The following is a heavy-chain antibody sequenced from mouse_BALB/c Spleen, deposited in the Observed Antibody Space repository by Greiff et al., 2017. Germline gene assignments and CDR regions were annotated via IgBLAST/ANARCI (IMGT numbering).Heavy chain of an antibody. CDR1: GFTFSSFG. J-gene: IGHJ1*01. CDR2: ISSGSSTI. Sequence: EVKLMESGGGLVQPGGSRKLSCAASGFTFSSFGMHWVRQAPEKGLEWVAYISSGSSTIYYADTVKGRFTISRDNPKNTLFLQMTSLRSEDTAMYYCARKVQGGYFDVWGAGTTVTVSS. V-gene: IGHV5-17*02. D-gene: IGHD1-3*01. CDR3: ARKVQGGYFDV.